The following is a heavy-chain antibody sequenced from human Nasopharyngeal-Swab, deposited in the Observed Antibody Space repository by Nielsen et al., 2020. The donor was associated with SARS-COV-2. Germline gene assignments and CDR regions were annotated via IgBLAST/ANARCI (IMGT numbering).Heavy chain of an antibody. CDR1: GFTGSSNY. CDR3: ARVPYDILHFRGGMDV. J-gene: IGHJ6*02. Sequence: GGSLRLSCAASGFTGSSNYMSSVRQAPGKGLEWVSVIYSGGSTYYADSVKGRFTISRHNSKNTLYLQINSLRAEDTAVYYCARVPYDILHFRGGMDVWGQGTTVTVSS. V-gene: IGHV3-53*04. D-gene: IGHD3-9*01. CDR2: IYSGGST.